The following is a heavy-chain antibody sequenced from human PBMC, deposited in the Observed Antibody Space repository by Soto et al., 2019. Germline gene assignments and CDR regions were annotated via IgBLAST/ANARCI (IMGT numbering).Heavy chain of an antibody. V-gene: IGHV3-23*01. Sequence: EVQLLESGGGLVQPGGSLRLSCAASGFTFSSYAMSWVRQAPGSGLEWVSTNGASGVTTYYAGSVKGRFTISRDISKNMLYLQMDSLGAEDTAVYYCARGGVSSSARYWGQGTLVTVSS. CDR2: NGASGVTT. D-gene: IGHD6-6*01. J-gene: IGHJ4*02. CDR1: GFTFSSYA. CDR3: ARGGVSSSARY.